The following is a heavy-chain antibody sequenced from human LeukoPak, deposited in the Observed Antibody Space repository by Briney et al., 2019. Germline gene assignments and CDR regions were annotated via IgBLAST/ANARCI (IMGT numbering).Heavy chain of an antibody. V-gene: IGHV3-23*01. D-gene: IGHD3-16*02. CDR2: ISGIGGST. CDR3: AKEYYVWGSYLVFDY. CDR1: GFIFTKYA. J-gene: IGHJ4*02. Sequence: GGSLRLSCAASGFIFTKYAMSWVRQAPGKGLECVSSISGIGGSTYYADSVKGRFTISRDNSKNTLYLQMNSLRAEDTAVYYCAKEYYVWGSYLVFDYWGQGTLVTVSS.